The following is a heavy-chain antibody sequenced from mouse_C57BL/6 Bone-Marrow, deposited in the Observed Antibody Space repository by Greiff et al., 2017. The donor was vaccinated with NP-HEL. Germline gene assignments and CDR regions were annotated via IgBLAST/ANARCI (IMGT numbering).Heavy chain of an antibody. CDR2: IHPNSGST. D-gene: IGHD1-1*01. CDR3: ARYYYGSSYGGYFDV. CDR1: GYTFTSYW. Sequence: VQLQQPGAELVKPGASVKLSCKASGYTFTSYWMHWVKQRPGQGLEWIGMIHPNSGSTNYNEKFKSKATLTVDKSSSTAYMQLSSLTSEDSAGYYWARYYYGSSYGGYFDVWGTGTTVTVSS. V-gene: IGHV1-64*01. J-gene: IGHJ1*03.